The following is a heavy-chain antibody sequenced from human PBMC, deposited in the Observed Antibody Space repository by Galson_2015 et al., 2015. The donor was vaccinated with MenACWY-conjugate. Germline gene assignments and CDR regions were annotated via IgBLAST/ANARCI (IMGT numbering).Heavy chain of an antibody. CDR2: IRYDGSNK. J-gene: IGHJ6*03. D-gene: IGHD1-26*01. CDR3: AKEISGSYYYYYYMDV. CDR1: GFTFSSYG. V-gene: IGHV3-30*02. Sequence: SLRLSCAASGFTFSSYGMHWVRQAPGKGLEWVAFIRYDGSNKYYADSVKGRFTISRDNSKNTLYLQMNSLRAEDTAVYYCAKEISGSYYYYYYMDVWGKGTTVTVSS.